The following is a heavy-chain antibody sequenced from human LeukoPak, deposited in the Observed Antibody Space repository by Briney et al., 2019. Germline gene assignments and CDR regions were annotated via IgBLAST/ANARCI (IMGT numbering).Heavy chain of an antibody. J-gene: IGHJ3*02. CDR1: GFTLSSYW. CDR2: INSDGSGI. V-gene: IGHV3-74*01. CDR3: ARGNAHAFDI. Sequence: PGGSLRLSCAVSGFTLSSYWLHWVRQLPGKGLVWVSRINSDGSGISYAGSVKGRFTISRDNAKNTLYLQMNSLSAEDTAVYYCARGNAHAFDIWGQGTMVTVSS.